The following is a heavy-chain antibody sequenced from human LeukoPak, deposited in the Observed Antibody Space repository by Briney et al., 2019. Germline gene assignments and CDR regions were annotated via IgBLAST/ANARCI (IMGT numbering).Heavy chain of an antibody. D-gene: IGHD4-17*01. V-gene: IGHV4-34*01. CDR1: GGSFSGYY. CDR3: ARGGLGDYWYFDL. CDR2: INHSGST. J-gene: IGHJ2*01. Sequence: TSETLSLTCAVYGGSFSGYYWSWIRLPPGKGLEWIGEINHSGSTNYNPSLKSRVTISVDTSKNQFSLKLSSVTAADTAVYYCARGGLGDYWYFDLWGRGTLVTVSS.